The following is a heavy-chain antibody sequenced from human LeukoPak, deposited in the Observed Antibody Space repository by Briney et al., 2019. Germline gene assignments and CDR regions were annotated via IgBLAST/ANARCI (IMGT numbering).Heavy chain of an antibody. CDR1: GFTFSNTW. V-gene: IGHV3-15*01. CDR2: FRTTTDGGTG. CDR3: VTPLRWDLSNDY. D-gene: IGHD4-23*01. J-gene: IGHJ4*02. Sequence: GGSLRLSCAASGFTFSNTWMTWVRQTPGGGLEWVAFFRTTTDGGTGEYAAPVRGRFTISRDVSINTLFLQMSSLKIEDTAVYYCVTPLRWDLSNDYWGQGTLVTVSS.